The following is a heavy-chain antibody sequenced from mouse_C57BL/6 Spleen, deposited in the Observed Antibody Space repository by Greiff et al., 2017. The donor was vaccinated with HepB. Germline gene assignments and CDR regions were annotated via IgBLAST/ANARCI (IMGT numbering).Heavy chain of an antibody. J-gene: IGHJ2*01. V-gene: IGHV1-52*01. CDR1: GYTFTSYW. CDR2: IDPSDSET. CDR3: ASPYYSNYNGYFDY. Sequence: QVQLQQPGAELVRPGSSVKLSCKASGYTFTSYWMHWVKQRPIQGLEWIGNIDPSDSETHYNQKFKDKATLTVDKSSSTAYMQLSSMTSEDSAVYYCASPYYSNYNGYFDYWGQGTTLTVSS. D-gene: IGHD2-5*01.